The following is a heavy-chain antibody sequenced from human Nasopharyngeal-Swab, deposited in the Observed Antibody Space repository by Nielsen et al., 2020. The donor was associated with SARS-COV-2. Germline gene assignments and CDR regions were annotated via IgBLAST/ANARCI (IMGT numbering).Heavy chain of an antibody. D-gene: IGHD3-10*01. V-gene: IGHV5-51*01. J-gene: IGHJ6*02. CDR1: GYRFSTYW. Sequence: QVSCKGSGYRFSTYWINWVRQMPGKGLEWMGIIYPGDSDTRYSPSFQGQVSISVDKSITTAYLQWNSLKASDTATYFCAIDYGSGTYGLDVWGQGTRVTVSS. CDR2: IYPGDSDT. CDR3: AIDYGSGTYGLDV.